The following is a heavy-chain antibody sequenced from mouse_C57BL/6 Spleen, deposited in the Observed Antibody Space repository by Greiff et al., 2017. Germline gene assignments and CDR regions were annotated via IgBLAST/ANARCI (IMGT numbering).Heavy chain of an antibody. CDR2: IYPGSGST. J-gene: IGHJ3*01. D-gene: IGHD2-2*01. V-gene: IGHV1-55*01. CDR1: GYTFTSYW. Sequence: QVQLQQPGAELVKPGASVKMSCKASGYTFTSYWITWVKQRPGQGLEWIGDIYPGSGSTNYNEKFKSKATLTVDTSSSTAYMQLSSLTSEDSAVYYCARRAENYGYDYWFAYWGQGTLVTVSA. CDR3: ARRAENYGYDYWFAY.